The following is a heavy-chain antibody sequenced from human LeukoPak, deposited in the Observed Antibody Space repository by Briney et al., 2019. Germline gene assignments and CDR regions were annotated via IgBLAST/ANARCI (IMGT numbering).Heavy chain of an antibody. V-gene: IGHV3-48*03. J-gene: IGHJ4*02. D-gene: IGHD6-6*01. CDR3: VTHSSSADY. CDR1: GFTFSTYE. CDR2: ITGSGSPI. Sequence: GGSLRLSCAASGFTFSTYEMKWVRQAPGKGLEWVSYITGSGSPIYYADFVKGRFTISRDNAKNSLSLQMNSLRADDTAIYFCVTHSSSADYWGQGTLVTVPS.